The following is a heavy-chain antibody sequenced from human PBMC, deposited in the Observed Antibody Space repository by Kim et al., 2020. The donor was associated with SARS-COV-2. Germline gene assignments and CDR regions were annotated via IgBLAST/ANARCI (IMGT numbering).Heavy chain of an antibody. Sequence: GGSLRLSCAASGFTFSDYYMSWIRQAPGKGLEWVSYISSSGSTIYYADSVKGRFTISRDNAKNSLYLQMNGLRAEDTAVYYCAGYGSGSYYKGWYFDYWGQGTLVTVSS. CDR1: GFTFSDYY. J-gene: IGHJ4*02. CDR3: AGYGSGSYYKGWYFDY. CDR2: ISSSGSTI. D-gene: IGHD3-10*01. V-gene: IGHV3-11*04.